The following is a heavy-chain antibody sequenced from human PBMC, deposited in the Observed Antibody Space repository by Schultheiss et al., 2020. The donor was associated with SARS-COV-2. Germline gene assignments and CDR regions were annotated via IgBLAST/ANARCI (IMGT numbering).Heavy chain of an antibody. CDR2: IYHSGST. CDR1: GYSISGGYY. D-gene: IGHD6-13*01. J-gene: IGHJ6*02. V-gene: IGHV4-38-2*02. CDR3: ARDEADYYYGMDV. Sequence: SETLSLTCAVSGYSISGGYYWGWIRQPPGKGLEWIGSIYHSGSTYYNPSLKSRVTISVDTSKNQFSLKLSFVTAADTAVYYCARDEADYYYGMDVWGQGTTVTVSS.